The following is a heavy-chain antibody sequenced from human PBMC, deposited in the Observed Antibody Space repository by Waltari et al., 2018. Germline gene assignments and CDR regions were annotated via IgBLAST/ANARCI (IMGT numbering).Heavy chain of an antibody. CDR2: GHQRGRS. Sequence: QVQLQEPGPGLVKPSGTLSLTCTVSGDAISNNFFWSWVRRSPGKGLVWIGQGHQRGRSHYNPSLESRVTVSMDTSKNQFSLRVTSVTAADTAIYYCASDRGRGLYLDSWGQGTLVTVSS. V-gene: IGHV4-4*02. CDR1: GDAISNNFF. J-gene: IGHJ4*02. CDR3: ASDRGRGLYLDS. D-gene: IGHD2-15*01.